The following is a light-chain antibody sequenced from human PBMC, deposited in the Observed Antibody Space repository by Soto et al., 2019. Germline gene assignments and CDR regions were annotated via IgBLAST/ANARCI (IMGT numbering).Light chain of an antibody. CDR1: RSDVGGYNY. J-gene: IGLJ2*01. CDR3: SSYAGSNNLGV. V-gene: IGLV2-8*01. Sequence: QSALTQPPSASGSPGQSVTISCTGTRSDVGGYNYVSWYQQHPDKAPKLMIYEVNKRPSGVPDRFSGSKTGNTASLTVSGLQAEDEADYYCSSYAGSNNLGVFGGGTKLTVL. CDR2: EVN.